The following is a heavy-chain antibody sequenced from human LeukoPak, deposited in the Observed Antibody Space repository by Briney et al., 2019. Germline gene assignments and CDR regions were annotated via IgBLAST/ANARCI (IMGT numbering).Heavy chain of an antibody. Sequence: GGSLRLSCAASGFTFSSYGMHWVRQAPGKGLEWVAVISYDGSNKYYADSVKGRFTISRDNSKNTLYLQMNSLRAEDTAVYYCVNNWNCDNWGQGTLVTVSS. CDR2: ISYDGSNK. CDR1: GFTFSSYG. D-gene: IGHD1-7*01. J-gene: IGHJ4*02. V-gene: IGHV3-30*18. CDR3: VNNWNCDN.